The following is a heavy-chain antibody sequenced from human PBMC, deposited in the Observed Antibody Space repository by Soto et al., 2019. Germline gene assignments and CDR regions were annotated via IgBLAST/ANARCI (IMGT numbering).Heavy chain of an antibody. J-gene: IGHJ4*02. CDR2: INPNSGGT. CDR1: GYTFTDYY. V-gene: IGHV1-2*02. CDR3: AGGGGTAAGSGRGLRLSH. Sequence: ASVKVSGKASGYTFTDYYMHWVRQAPGQGLEWMGWINPNSGGTNYAQKFQGRVTMTRDTSISTAYMELSNLRSDDTAVYYCAGGGGTAAGSGRGLRLSHWGQGTLVTVSS. D-gene: IGHD6-13*01.